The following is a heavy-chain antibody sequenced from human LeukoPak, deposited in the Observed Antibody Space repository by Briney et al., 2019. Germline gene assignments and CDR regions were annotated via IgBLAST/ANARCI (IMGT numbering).Heavy chain of an antibody. CDR3: ARTRDYYDSSGYYYVCPLFDY. J-gene: IGHJ4*02. CDR2: IYYSGST. V-gene: IGHV4-59*08. D-gene: IGHD3-22*01. CDR1: GGSISSYY. Sequence: PSETLSLTCTVSGGSISSYYWSWIRQPPGKGLEWIGYIYYSGSTYYNPSLKSRVTISVDTSKNQFSLKLSSVTAADTAVYYCARTRDYYDSSGYYYVCPLFDYWGQGTLVTVSS.